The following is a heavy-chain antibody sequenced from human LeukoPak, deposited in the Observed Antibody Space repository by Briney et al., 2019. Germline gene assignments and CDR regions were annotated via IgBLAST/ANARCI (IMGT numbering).Heavy chain of an antibody. Sequence: PGGSLRLSCAASGFIFSDYYMSWIRQAPGKGLEWVSYISSSGSTVYYADSVRGRFTISRDNARNSLYLQMAGLTAEDTAVYYYARALDSALDVWGNGTTVTVSS. CDR3: ARALDSALDV. V-gene: IGHV3-11*04. J-gene: IGHJ6*04. D-gene: IGHD3/OR15-3a*01. CDR2: ISSSGSTV. CDR1: GFIFSDYY.